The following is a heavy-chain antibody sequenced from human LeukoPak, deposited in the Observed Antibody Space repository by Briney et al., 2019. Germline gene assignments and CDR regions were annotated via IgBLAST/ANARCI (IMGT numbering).Heavy chain of an antibody. V-gene: IGHV1-2*06. CDR2: INLNSGGT. D-gene: IGHD1-26*01. CDR3: ARVQFELTKDFDY. J-gene: IGHJ4*02. Sequence: ASVKVSCKASGYTFTGYYMHWVRQAPGQGLEWMGRINLNSGGTNYAQKFQGRVTMTRDTSISTAYMELSRLRSDDTAVYYCARVQFELTKDFDYWGQGTLVTVSS. CDR1: GYTFTGYY.